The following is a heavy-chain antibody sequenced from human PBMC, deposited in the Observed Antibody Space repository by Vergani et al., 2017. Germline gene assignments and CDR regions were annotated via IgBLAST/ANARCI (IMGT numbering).Heavy chain of an antibody. V-gene: IGHV4-31*03. D-gene: IGHD5-24*01. CDR1: GGSISSGGYY. J-gene: IGHJ4*02. Sequence: QVQLQESGPGLVKPSQTLSLTCTVSGGSISSGGYYWSWIRQHPGKGLEWIGYIYYSGSTYYNPSLKSRGTISVDTSKNQFSLKLSSVTAADTAVYYCARWRDGYKPWCDYWGQGTLVTVSS. CDR3: ARWRDGYKPWCDY. CDR2: IYYSGST.